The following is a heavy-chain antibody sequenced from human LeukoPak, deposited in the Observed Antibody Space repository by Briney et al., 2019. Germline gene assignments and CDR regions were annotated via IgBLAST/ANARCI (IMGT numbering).Heavy chain of an antibody. CDR3: ARQTEPWYSSGWYYFDY. J-gene: IGHJ4*02. V-gene: IGHV3-23*01. D-gene: IGHD6-19*01. CDR2: ISGSGGST. CDR1: GFTFSSYA. Sequence: GGSLRLSCAASGFTFSSYAMSWVRQAPGKGLEWVSAISGSGGSTYYADSVKGRFTISRDNSKNTLYLQMNSLRAEDTAVYYCARQTEPWYSSGWYYFDYWGQGTLVTVSS.